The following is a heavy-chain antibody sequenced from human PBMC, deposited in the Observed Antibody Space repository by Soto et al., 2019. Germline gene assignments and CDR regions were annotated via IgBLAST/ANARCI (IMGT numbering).Heavy chain of an antibody. CDR3: AKVYSSSPRGNVYFDY. J-gene: IGHJ4*02. D-gene: IGHD6-6*01. CDR1: GFTFSSYW. CDR2: IKQDGSEK. V-gene: IGHV3-7*03. Sequence: PGGSLRLSCAASGFTFSSYWMSWVRQAPGKGLEWVANIKQDGSEKYYVDSVKGRFTISRDNAKNSLYLQMNSLRAEDTAVYYCAKVYSSSPRGNVYFDYWGQGTLVTVSS.